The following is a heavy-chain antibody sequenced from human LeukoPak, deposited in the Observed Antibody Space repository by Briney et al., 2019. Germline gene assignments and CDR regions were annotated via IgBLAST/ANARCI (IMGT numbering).Heavy chain of an antibody. V-gene: IGHV3-21*01. CDR1: GFTFSSYS. D-gene: IGHD7-27*01. Sequence: GGSLRLSCAASGFTFSSYSMNWVRQAPGKGLEWVSSISSSSSYIYYADSVKGRFTISRDNAKNSLYLQMNSLRAEDTAVYYCARDRPTRIKLGTDYWGQGILVTVSS. CDR2: ISSSSSYI. J-gene: IGHJ4*02. CDR3: ARDRPTRIKLGTDY.